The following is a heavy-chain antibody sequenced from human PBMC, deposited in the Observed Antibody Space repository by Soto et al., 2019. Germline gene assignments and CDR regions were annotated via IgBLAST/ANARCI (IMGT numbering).Heavy chain of an antibody. Sequence: QVQLVESGGGVVQPGRSLTLSCAASAFTFSNFGMHWVRQAPGKGLEWVAVIWYDGSNKYYADSVKGRFTISRDNSKNMLYLQMNSLRAEDTGVYYCTREPGADRGDVWGQGTTVTVSS. CDR3: TREPGADRGDV. V-gene: IGHV3-33*01. D-gene: IGHD1-26*01. J-gene: IGHJ6*02. CDR2: IWYDGSNK. CDR1: AFTFSNFG.